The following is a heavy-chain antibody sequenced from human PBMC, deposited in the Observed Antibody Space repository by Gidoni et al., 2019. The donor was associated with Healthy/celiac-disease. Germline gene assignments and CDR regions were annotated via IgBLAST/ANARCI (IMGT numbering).Heavy chain of an antibody. CDR2: IIPIFGTA. Sequence: QVQLVQSVAEVKKPGSSVKVSCTASGGTFSSYAISWVRQAPGQGFEWMGGIIPIFGTANYAQKCQGRVTITADESTSTAYMELSSLRSEDTAVYYCARESCSSTSCYTTDYYYYGMDVWGQGTTVTVSS. J-gene: IGHJ6*02. CDR1: GGTFSSYA. CDR3: ARESCSSTSCYTTDYYYYGMDV. D-gene: IGHD2-2*02. V-gene: IGHV1-69*01.